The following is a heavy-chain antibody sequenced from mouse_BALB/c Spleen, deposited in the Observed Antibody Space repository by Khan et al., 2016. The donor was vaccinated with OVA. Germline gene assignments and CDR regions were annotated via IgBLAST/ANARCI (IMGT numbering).Heavy chain of an antibody. CDR1: GYTFTSYW. CDR2: TNPTNGRT. J-gene: IGHJ2*01. D-gene: IGHD1-1*01. CDR3: ARIKKIVATYFDY. V-gene: IGHV1S81*02. Sequence: QVQQQPGAELVKAGASVKMSCKASGYTFTSYWMHWVKQRLGQGLEWFAETNPTNGRTYYNEKFKSKATLTADKSSSTAYMLLSGPTFEDSAVYYCARIKKIVATYFDYWGQGTPLTVSS.